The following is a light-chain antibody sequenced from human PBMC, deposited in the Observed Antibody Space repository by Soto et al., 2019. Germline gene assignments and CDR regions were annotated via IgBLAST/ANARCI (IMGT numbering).Light chain of an antibody. J-gene: IGKJ1*01. CDR1: QDVGSK. CDR2: GAS. Sequence: IVVSQSPATLSVSPGERATLSCRASQDVGSKLAWYQQKPGQAPRLLIYGASTRATGIPARFSGSGSGTEFTLTISRLQSEDFAVYYCQQYNNWPWTFGQGTKVDIK. V-gene: IGKV3-15*01. CDR3: QQYNNWPWT.